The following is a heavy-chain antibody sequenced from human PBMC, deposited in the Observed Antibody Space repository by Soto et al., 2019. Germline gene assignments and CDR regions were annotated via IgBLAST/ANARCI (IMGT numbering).Heavy chain of an antibody. CDR1: GGTFSSYA. J-gene: IGHJ6*02. D-gene: IGHD4-17*01. V-gene: IGHV1-69*13. Sequence: ASVKVSCKASGGTFSSYAISWVRQAPGQGLEWMGGIIPIFGTANYAQKFQGRGTITADESTSTAYMELSSLRSEDTAVYYCARDLLGTYYGDAYYYYYGMDVWGQGTTVTVSS. CDR2: IIPIFGTA. CDR3: ARDLLGTYYGDAYYYYYGMDV.